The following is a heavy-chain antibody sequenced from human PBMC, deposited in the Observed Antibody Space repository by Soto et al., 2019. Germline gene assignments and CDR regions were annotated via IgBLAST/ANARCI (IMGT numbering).Heavy chain of an antibody. J-gene: IGHJ6*02. V-gene: IGHV1-69*13. CDR3: ARDRVVVITDLFSKRMWSYGMDV. CDR1: GGTFSGYA. D-gene: IGHD3-22*01. Sequence: SVKVSCKASGGTFSGYAISWVRQAPGQGLEWMGGIIPIFGTANYAQKFQGRVTITADESTSTAYMELSSLRSEDTAVYYCARDRVVVITDLFSKRMWSYGMDVWGQGTTVTVSS. CDR2: IIPIFGTA.